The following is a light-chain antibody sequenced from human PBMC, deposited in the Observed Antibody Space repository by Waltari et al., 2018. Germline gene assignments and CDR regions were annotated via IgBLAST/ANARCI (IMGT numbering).Light chain of an antibody. CDR3: QQYYSTPYT. V-gene: IGKV4-1*01. CDR1: QNVLYNSNNKNY. CDR2: WAS. Sequence: DIVMTQSPDSLAVSLGERATINCKSSQNVLYNSNNKNYLAWYQQKPGQPPKFVIDWASPRESGVPDRFSGSGSGTDFTLTISSLQAEDVAVYYCQQYYSTPYTFGQGTKLEIK. J-gene: IGKJ2*01.